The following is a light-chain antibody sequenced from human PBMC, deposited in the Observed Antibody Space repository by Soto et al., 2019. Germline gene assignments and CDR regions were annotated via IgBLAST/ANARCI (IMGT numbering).Light chain of an antibody. Sequence: QSVLTQPASVSGSPGQSITISCTGTSSDVGNYNLVSWYQQHPGKAPKLMIYEGSKRPSGVSNRFSGSKSGNTASLTISGLQAEDEADYYCCSYARSTTWVFGGGTKLTV. V-gene: IGLV2-23*01. J-gene: IGLJ3*02. CDR2: EGS. CDR1: SSDVGNYNL. CDR3: CSYARSTTWV.